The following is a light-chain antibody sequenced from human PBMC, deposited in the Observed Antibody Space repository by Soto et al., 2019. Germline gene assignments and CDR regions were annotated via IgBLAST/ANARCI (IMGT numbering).Light chain of an antibody. CDR3: QQYKSDSRT. J-gene: IGKJ1*01. V-gene: IGKV1-33*01. CDR2: DAS. CDR1: QDISNY. Sequence: DIQMTQSPSSLSASVGDRVTITCQASQDISNYLNWYQQKPGKAPKLLIYDASNLETGVPSRFSGSGSGTEFSLTISGLQPDDFATYYCQQYKSDSRTFGQGTKVDI.